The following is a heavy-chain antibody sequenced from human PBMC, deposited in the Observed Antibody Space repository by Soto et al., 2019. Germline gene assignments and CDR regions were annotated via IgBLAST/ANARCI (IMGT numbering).Heavy chain of an antibody. CDR3: VRDFMTMAGIQ. CDR2: ISGDGGRT. CDR1: AFTFSDYY. Sequence: PGGSLRLSCAAPAFTFSDYYMHWVRQGPGKGPVWVSAISGDGGRTYYAGSVRGRFTISRDNAKSTVYLQMNSLRADDTAVYYCVRDFMTMAGIQWRQGTLVTVSS. D-gene: IGHD6-19*01. J-gene: IGHJ4*02. V-gene: IGHV3-74*01.